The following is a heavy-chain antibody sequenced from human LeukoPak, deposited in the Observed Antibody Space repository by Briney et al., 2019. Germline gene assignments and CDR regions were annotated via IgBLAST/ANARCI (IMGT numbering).Heavy chain of an antibody. CDR1: GYTFTGYY. CDR3: ASPRGATGQNWFDP. J-gene: IGHJ5*02. CDR2: INPNSGGT. V-gene: IGHV1-2*02. Sequence: GASVKVSCKASGYTFTGYYMHWVRQAPGQGLEWMGWINPNSGGTNYAQKFQGRVTMTRDTSISTAYMELSRLRSDDTAVYYCASPRGATGQNWFDPWGQGTLVTVSP. D-gene: IGHD5-12*01.